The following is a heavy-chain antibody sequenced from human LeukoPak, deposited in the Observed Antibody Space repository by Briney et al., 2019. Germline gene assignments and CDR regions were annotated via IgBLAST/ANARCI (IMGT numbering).Heavy chain of an antibody. CDR1: GYTFTGYY. CDR2: INPNSGGT. CDR3: ARGNRGYCSSTSCYEIDY. D-gene: IGHD2-2*01. V-gene: IGHV1-2*02. Sequence: GASVKVSCKASGYTFTGYYMHWVRQAPGQGLEWMGWINPNSGGTNYAQKFQGRVTMTRDTSISTAYMELSRLRSDDTAVYYCARGNRGYCSSTSCYEIDYWGQGTLVTVSS. J-gene: IGHJ4*02.